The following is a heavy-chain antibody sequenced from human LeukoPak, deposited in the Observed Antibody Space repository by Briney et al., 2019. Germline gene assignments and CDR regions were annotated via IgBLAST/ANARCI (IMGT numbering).Heavy chain of an antibody. CDR2: INHSGST. V-gene: IGHV4-34*01. Sequence: SETLSLTCAVHGGSFSGYYWSWIRQPPGKGLEWIGEINHSGSTNYNPSLKSRVTISVDTSKNQFSLKLSSVTAADTAVYYCASLPRGYSYDYGMDVWGQGTTVTVSS. D-gene: IGHD5-18*01. J-gene: IGHJ6*02. CDR1: GGSFSGYY. CDR3: ASLPRGYSYDYGMDV.